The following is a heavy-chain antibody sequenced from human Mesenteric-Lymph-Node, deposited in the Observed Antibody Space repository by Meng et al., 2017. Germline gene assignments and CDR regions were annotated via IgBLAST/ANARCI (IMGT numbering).Heavy chain of an antibody. Sequence: GESLKISCAASGFTFRNYDMHWVRQARGKGLEWVASIGTAGDTKCPGSVKGRFTISRENAKNSLHLQMNSLRAEDTAVYYCARARAYTYYLDCWGQGTLVTVSS. CDR3: ARARAYTYYLDC. J-gene: IGHJ4*02. V-gene: IGHV3-13*01. CDR1: GFTFRNYD. D-gene: IGHD4-11*01. CDR2: IGTAGDT.